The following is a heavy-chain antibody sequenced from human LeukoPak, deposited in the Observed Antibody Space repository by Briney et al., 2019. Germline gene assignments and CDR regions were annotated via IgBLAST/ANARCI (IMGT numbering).Heavy chain of an antibody. J-gene: IGHJ4*02. CDR1: GFIFNEYG. V-gene: IGHV3-20*04. CDR2: INGNGGRT. CDR3: ARPFNAGLGAPLDY. Sequence: GGSLRLSCAASGFIFNEYGMTWVRQIPGKGLEWVSGINGNGGRTGYADSVKGRFTITRDNAKNSLYLQMDSLRAEDTALYFCARPFNAGLGAPLDYGGQGTLVTVSS. D-gene: IGHD1-26*01.